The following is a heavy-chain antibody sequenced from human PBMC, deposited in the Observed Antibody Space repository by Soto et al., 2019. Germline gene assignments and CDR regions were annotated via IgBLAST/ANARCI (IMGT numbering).Heavy chain of an antibody. CDR2: IYPGDSDT. J-gene: IGHJ6*02. CDR3: ARSPDYDFWSGYTKKDYYYGMDV. V-gene: IGHV5-51*01. Sequence: PGESLEISSKGSEYSFSTYWIAWVRQMPGKGLEWMGIIYPGDSDTRYSPSFQGQVTISADKSISTAYLQWSSLKASDSAMYYCARSPDYDFWSGYTKKDYYYGMDVWGQGSTVTVSS. CDR1: EYSFSTYW. D-gene: IGHD3-3*01.